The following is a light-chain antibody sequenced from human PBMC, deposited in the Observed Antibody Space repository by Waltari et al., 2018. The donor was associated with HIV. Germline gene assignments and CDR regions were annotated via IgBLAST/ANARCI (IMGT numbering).Light chain of an antibody. Sequence: QSALTQPASVSGSPGQSITISCTGPSSDVVSYNFVSWYQQHPGKAPNLMIYEVSKRPSGVSNRFSGSKSGNTASLTISGLQAEDEADYYCCSYAGSSTWVFGGGTKLTVL. CDR1: SSDVVSYNF. V-gene: IGLV2-23*02. CDR3: CSYAGSSTWV. CDR2: EVS. J-gene: IGLJ3*02.